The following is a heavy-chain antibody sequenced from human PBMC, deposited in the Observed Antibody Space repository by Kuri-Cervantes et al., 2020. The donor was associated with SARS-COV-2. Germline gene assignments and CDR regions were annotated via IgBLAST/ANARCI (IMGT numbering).Heavy chain of an antibody. CDR1: GGSISSSSYY. V-gene: IGHV4-39*01. CDR2: IYYSGST. J-gene: IGHJ3*02. Sequence: SETLSLTCTVSGGSISSSSYYWGWIRQPPGKGLEWIGSIYYSGSTYYNPSLKSRVTISVDTSKNQFSLKLSSVTAADTAVYYCARVNQWLASADIWGQGTMVTVSS. CDR3: ARVNQWLASADI. D-gene: IGHD6-19*01.